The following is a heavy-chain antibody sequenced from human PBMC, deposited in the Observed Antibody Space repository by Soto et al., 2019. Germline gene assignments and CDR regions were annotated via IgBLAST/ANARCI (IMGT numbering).Heavy chain of an antibody. V-gene: IGHV1-46*01. D-gene: IGHD2-15*01. Sequence: ALVMLNCRAPHVSMTRPFIEWSRKETGEGIEWMGIINPGPNIAIYSKEFQGRLTLTSDMPSRAVYMQLSNLRSDDTAVYYCEGASSRVSSVVAAYRGQGTLVTVS. CDR3: EGASSRVSSVVAAY. CDR2: INPGPNIA. CDR1: HVSMTRPF. J-gene: IGHJ4*02.